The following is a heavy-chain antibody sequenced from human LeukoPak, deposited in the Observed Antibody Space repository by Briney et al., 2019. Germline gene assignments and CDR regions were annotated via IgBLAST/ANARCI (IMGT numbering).Heavy chain of an antibody. V-gene: IGHV3-7*01. Sequence: GGSLRLSCAASGFIFSSYWMSWVRQAPGKGLEWVANIKQDGSEKYYVDSVKGRFTISRDNAKNSLYLQMNSLRAEDTAVYYCARDRSCSSTSCYLGSTDAFDIWGQGTMVTVSS. J-gene: IGHJ3*02. CDR3: ARDRSCSSTSCYLGSTDAFDI. CDR2: IKQDGSEK. D-gene: IGHD2-2*01. CDR1: GFIFSSYW.